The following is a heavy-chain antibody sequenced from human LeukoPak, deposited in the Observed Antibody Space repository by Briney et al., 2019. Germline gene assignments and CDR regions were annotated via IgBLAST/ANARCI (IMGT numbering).Heavy chain of an antibody. CDR1: GGSFSGYY. J-gene: IGHJ5*02. CDR3: ARVLRHIVVVTAIPYWFDP. Sequence: SETLSLTCAVYGGSFSGYYWSWIRQPLGKGLEWIGEINHSGSTNYNPSLKSRVTISVDTSKNQFSLKLSSVTAADTAVYYCARVLRHIVVVTAIPYWFDPWGQGTLVTVSS. CDR2: INHSGST. D-gene: IGHD2-21*02. V-gene: IGHV4-34*01.